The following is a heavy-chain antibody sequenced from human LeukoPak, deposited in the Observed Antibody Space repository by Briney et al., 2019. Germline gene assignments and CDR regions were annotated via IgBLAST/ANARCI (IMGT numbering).Heavy chain of an antibody. J-gene: IGHJ2*01. Sequence: ASVKVSCKASGYTFTTYYMHWVRQAPGQGLEWMGWINPNSGGTNYAQKFQGRVTMTRDTSISTAYMELSRLRSDDTAVYYCARGYCSGGICYDWYFDLWGRGTLVTVSS. V-gene: IGHV1-2*02. CDR3: ARGYCSGGICYDWYFDL. D-gene: IGHD2-15*01. CDR1: GYTFTTYY. CDR2: INPNSGGT.